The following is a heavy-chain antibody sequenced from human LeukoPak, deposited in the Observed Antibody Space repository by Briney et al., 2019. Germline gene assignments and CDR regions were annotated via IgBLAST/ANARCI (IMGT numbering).Heavy chain of an antibody. CDR2: IYYSGST. J-gene: IGHJ5*02. Sequence: SETLSLTCTVSGGSISSSSYYWGWIRQPPGKGLEWIGSIYYSGSTYYNPSLKSRVTISVDTSKNKFSLKLSSVTAADTAVYFCARRGVYSFGYIDHWGQGTLVTVSS. CDR1: GGSISSSSYY. D-gene: IGHD5-18*01. CDR3: ARRGVYSFGYIDH. V-gene: IGHV4-39*01.